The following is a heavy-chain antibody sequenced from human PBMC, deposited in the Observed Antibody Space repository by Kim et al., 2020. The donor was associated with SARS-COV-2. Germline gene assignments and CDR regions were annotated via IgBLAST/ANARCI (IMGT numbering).Heavy chain of an antibody. CDR1: GESSSGFY. CDR2: INHSGST. Sequence: SETLSLTCAVYGESSSGFYWSWIRQPPEKGLEWVAEINHSGSTTYNPSLRSRGTISVDTSKNHFSLRLRSVTAADTATYYCARRLGRYYALDLWGQGTTVTVSS. V-gene: IGHV4-34*01. J-gene: IGHJ6*02. CDR3: ARRLGRYYALDL. D-gene: IGHD2-21*01.